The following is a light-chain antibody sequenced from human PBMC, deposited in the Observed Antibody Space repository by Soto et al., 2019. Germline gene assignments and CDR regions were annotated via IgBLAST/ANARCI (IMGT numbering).Light chain of an antibody. Sequence: EIVLTQSPGTLSLSPGERATLSCRASQSVSSSYLAWYQQKPGQAPRLLIYGASSRATGIPDRFSGSGSGTDFTLPISRLEPEDFAVYYCQLRGTFGQGTKVEIK. CDR3: QLRGT. CDR1: QSVSSSY. J-gene: IGKJ1*01. CDR2: GAS. V-gene: IGKV3-20*01.